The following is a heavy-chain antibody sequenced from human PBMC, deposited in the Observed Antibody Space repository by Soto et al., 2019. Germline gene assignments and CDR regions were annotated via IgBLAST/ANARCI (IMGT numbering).Heavy chain of an antibody. CDR2: ISGSGGST. J-gene: IGHJ6*02. V-gene: IGHV3-23*01. Sequence: QPGGSLRLSCAASGFTFSSYAMSWVRQAPGKGLEWVSAISGSGGSTYYADSVKGRFTISRDNSKNTLYLQMNSLRAEDTAVYYCAKDRGYSSSWVYYYGMDVWGQGTTVTVSS. CDR1: GFTFSSYA. CDR3: AKDRGYSSSWVYYYGMDV. D-gene: IGHD6-13*01.